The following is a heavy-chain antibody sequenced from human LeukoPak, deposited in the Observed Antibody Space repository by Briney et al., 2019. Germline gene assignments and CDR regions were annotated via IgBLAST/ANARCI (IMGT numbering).Heavy chain of an antibody. CDR3: AREGGGYCSSTSCLYYYYYGMDV. V-gene: IGHV4-59*01. CDR2: IYYSGST. Sequence: SETLSLTCTVSGGSISYYYWSWIRQPPGKGLEWIGYIYYSGSTNYNPSLKSRVTISVDTSKNQFSLKLSSVTAADTAVYYCAREGGGYCSSTSCLYYYYYGMDVWGQGTTVTVSS. D-gene: IGHD2-2*01. J-gene: IGHJ6*02. CDR1: GGSISYYY.